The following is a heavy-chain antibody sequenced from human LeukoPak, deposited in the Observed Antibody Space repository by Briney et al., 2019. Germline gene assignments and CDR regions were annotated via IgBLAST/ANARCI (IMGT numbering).Heavy chain of an antibody. V-gene: IGHV1-18*01. CDR2: ISAYNGNT. CDR3: ARKVSGYSVDY. Sequence: ASVKVSCKASGYTFTSYGISWVRQAPRQGLEWMGWISAYNGNTNYAQKLQGRVTMTTDTSTSAAYMELRSLRSDDTAVYYCARKVSGYSVDYWGQGTLVTVSS. D-gene: IGHD6-13*01. CDR1: GYTFTSYG. J-gene: IGHJ4*02.